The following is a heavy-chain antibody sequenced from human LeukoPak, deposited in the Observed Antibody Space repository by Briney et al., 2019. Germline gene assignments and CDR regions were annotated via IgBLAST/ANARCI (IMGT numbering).Heavy chain of an antibody. CDR2: ISSSSSYI. CDR1: GFTFSSYS. V-gene: IGHV3-21*04. J-gene: IGHJ4*02. CDR3: ARFAEIDYGDYYFDY. D-gene: IGHD4-17*01. Sequence: GGSLRLSCAASGFTFSSYSMNWVRQAPGKGLEWVSSISSSSSYIYYADSVKGRFTISRDNAKNSLYLQMNSLRAEDTAMYYCARFAEIDYGDYYFDYWGQGTLVTVSS.